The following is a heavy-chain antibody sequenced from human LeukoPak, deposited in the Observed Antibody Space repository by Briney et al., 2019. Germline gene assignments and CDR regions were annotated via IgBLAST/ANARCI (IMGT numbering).Heavy chain of an antibody. CDR2: ISYDGSNK. CDR3: ARSPYSSGWYLRIPQFDY. CDR1: GFTFSDYY. V-gene: IGHV3-30*03. J-gene: IGHJ4*02. Sequence: GGSLRLSCAASGFTFSDYYMSWIRQAPGKGLGWVAFISYDGSNKYYADSVKGRFTISRDNSKNTLYLQMNSLRAEDTAVYYCARSPYSSGWYLRIPQFDYWGQGALVTVSS. D-gene: IGHD6-19*01.